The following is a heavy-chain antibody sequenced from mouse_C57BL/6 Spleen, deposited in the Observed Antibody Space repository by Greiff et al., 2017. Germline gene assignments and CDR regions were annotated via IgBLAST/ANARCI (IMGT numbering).Heavy chain of an antibody. CDR2: IHPNSGST. J-gene: IGHJ2*01. V-gene: IGHV1-64*01. D-gene: IGHD2-4*01. Sequence: QVQLQQPGAELVKPGASVTLSCKASGYTFTSYWMHWVKQRPGQGLEWIGMIHPNSGSTNYNEKFKSKATLTVDKSSSTAYMQLSSLTSEDAAVYYCARSWDYDVDYWGQGTTLTVSS. CDR3: ARSWDYDVDY. CDR1: GYTFTSYW.